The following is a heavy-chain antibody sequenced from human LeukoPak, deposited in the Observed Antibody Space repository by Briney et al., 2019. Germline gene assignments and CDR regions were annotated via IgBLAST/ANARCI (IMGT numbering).Heavy chain of an antibody. D-gene: IGHD1-1*01. Sequence: TGGSLRLSCAASGFTVSSNYMSWVRQAPGKGLEWVSVIYSGGRTYYADSVKGRFTISRDNSKNTLYLQMNSLRAEDTAVYYCARLSKLEPDGVFDYWGQGTLAIVSS. CDR2: IYSGGRT. CDR3: ARLSKLEPDGVFDY. V-gene: IGHV3-53*01. J-gene: IGHJ4*02. CDR1: GFTVSSNY.